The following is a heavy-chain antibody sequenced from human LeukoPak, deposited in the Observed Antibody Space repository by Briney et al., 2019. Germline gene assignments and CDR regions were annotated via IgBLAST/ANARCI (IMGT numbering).Heavy chain of an antibody. D-gene: IGHD3-9*01. V-gene: IGHV4-39*07. Sequence: SETLSLTCTVSGGSISSSSYYWGWIRQPPGKGLEWIGSIYYSGSTYYNPSLKSRVTISVDTSKNQFSLKLSSVTAADTAVYYCARDQRGYYDILTGYWPDTFDIWGQGTVVTVSS. J-gene: IGHJ3*02. CDR1: GGSISSSSYY. CDR3: ARDQRGYYDILTGYWPDTFDI. CDR2: IYYSGST.